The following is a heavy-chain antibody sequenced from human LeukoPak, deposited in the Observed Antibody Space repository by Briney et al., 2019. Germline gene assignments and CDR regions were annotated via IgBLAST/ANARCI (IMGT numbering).Heavy chain of an antibody. V-gene: IGHV4-34*01. D-gene: IGHD3-3*01. Sequence: SETLSLTCAVYGGSFSGYYWSWIRQPPGKGLESIGEINHSGSTNYNPSLKSRVTISVDTSKNQFSLKLSSVTAADTAVYYCARGQAFTIFGVVIRYYYYYYMDVWGKGTTVTVSS. J-gene: IGHJ6*03. CDR3: ARGQAFTIFGVVIRYYYYYYMDV. CDR1: GGSFSGYY. CDR2: INHSGST.